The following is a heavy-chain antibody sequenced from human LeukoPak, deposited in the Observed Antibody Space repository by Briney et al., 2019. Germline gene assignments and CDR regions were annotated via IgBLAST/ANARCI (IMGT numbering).Heavy chain of an antibody. D-gene: IGHD3-22*01. CDR1: GGSFSGYY. CDR2: ISGSGGST. Sequence: ETLSLTCAVYGGSFSGYYWSWVRQAPGKGLEWVSAISGSGGSTYYADSVKGRFTISRDNSKNTLYLQMNSLRAEDTAVYYCAKSAKYYYDSSTHAFDIWGQGTMVTVSS. CDR3: AKSAKYYYDSSTHAFDI. J-gene: IGHJ3*02. V-gene: IGHV3-23*01.